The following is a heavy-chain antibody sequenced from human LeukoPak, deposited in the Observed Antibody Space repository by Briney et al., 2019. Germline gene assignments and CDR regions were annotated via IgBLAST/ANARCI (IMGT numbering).Heavy chain of an antibody. J-gene: IGHJ4*02. CDR2: ISSSSSYI. D-gene: IGHD5-18*01. CDR1: GFTFSSYS. V-gene: IGHV3-21*01. Sequence: KHWGSLGLSCAASGFTFSSYSMNWVRQAPGKGLEWVSSISSSSSYIYYADSVKGRFTISRDNAKNSLYLQMNSLRAEDTAVYYCARASLLGLQDDYWGQGTLVTVSS. CDR3: ARASLLGLQDDY.